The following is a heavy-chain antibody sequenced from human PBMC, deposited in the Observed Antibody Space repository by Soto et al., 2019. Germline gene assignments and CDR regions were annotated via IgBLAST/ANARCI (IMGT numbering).Heavy chain of an antibody. V-gene: IGHV4-31*03. CDR2: IFYTGSK. J-gene: IGHJ4*02. CDR1: GGSISSGDYH. Sequence: SETLSLTCTVSGGSISSGDYHWSWLRQHPGKGLEFIGYIFYTGSKYHNPSLETRVTMSADTSNNEVSLRLHSLTAADTAVYYCARLDYGVSAFDLWGRGTLVTVSS. D-gene: IGHD4-17*01. CDR3: ARLDYGVSAFDL.